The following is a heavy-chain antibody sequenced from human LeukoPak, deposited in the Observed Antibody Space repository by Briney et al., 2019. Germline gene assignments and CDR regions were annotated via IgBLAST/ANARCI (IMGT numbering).Heavy chain of an antibody. CDR3: AREDSGCSGGSCYSGLFDP. CDR1: GGSISSSSYY. Sequence: SETLSLTCTVSGGSISSSSYYWGWVRQPPGKGLEWIGSIYYSGSTYYNPSLKSRVTISVDTSKNQFSLKLSSVTAADTAVYYCAREDSGCSGGSCYSGLFDPWGQGTLVTLSS. D-gene: IGHD2-15*01. J-gene: IGHJ5*02. CDR2: IYYSGST. V-gene: IGHV4-39*07.